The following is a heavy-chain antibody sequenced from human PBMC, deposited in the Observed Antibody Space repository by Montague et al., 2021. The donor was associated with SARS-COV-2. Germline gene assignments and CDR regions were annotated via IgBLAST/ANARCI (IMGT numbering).Heavy chain of an antibody. D-gene: IGHD1-26*01. Sequence: SLRLSCAASGFTFDDYAMHWVRQAPGKGLEWVSIISGDGDRTYYADSVKGRFTISRDNSKKSLYLQMNSLRYEDTALYYCAKGMSGGSYYQALDYWGQGTLVTVSS. CDR3: AKGMSGGSYYQALDY. V-gene: IGHV3-43*02. CDR2: ISGDGDRT. J-gene: IGHJ4*02. CDR1: GFTFDDYA.